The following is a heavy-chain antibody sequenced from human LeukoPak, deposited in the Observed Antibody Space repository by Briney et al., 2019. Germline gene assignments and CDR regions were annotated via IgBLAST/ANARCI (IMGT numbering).Heavy chain of an antibody. Sequence: GASVKVSCKASGYSFPSYGFNWVRQAPGQGLEWMGGIIPIFGTANYAQKFQGRVTITADESTSTAYMELSSLRSEDTAVYYCARDRSSWSGYYTGGYWGQGTLVTVSS. D-gene: IGHD3-3*01. J-gene: IGHJ4*02. CDR2: IIPIFGTA. CDR1: GYSFPSYG. CDR3: ARDRSSWSGYYTGGY. V-gene: IGHV1-69*13.